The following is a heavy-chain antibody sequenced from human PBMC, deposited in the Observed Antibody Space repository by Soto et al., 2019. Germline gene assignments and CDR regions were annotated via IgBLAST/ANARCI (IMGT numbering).Heavy chain of an antibody. CDR2: IYYSGST. D-gene: IGHD1-26*01. Sequence: ETLSLTCTVSGGSISSYYWSWIRQPPGKGLEWIGYIYYSGSTNYNPSLKSRVTISVDTSKNQFSLKLSSVTAADTAVYYCARDRWAQGGYYYYMDVWGKGTTVTVSS. CDR3: ARDRWAQGGYYYYMDV. J-gene: IGHJ6*03. CDR1: GGSISSYY. V-gene: IGHV4-59*01.